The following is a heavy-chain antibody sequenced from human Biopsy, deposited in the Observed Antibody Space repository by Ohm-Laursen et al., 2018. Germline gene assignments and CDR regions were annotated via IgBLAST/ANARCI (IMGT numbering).Heavy chain of an antibody. CDR2: LNPVSGNS. D-gene: IGHD1-1*01. Sequence: ASVKASCKPSGYTFTSYDITWVRQASGQGPEWIGWLNPVSGNSNFGQKLRGRVTVSSDNSLRTAYMELSDQPSKDTATYYSGRAVRNQLLDDPWGQGTLVTVTS. CDR1: GYTFTSYD. J-gene: IGHJ5*02. V-gene: IGHV1-8*01. CDR3: GRAVRNQLLDDP.